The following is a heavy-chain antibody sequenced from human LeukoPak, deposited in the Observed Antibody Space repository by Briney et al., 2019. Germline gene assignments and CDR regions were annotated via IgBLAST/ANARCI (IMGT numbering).Heavy chain of an antibody. CDR3: ARTLRYCSSTSCYHWFDP. J-gene: IGHJ5*02. V-gene: IGHV3-23*01. CDR2: ISGSGRST. CDR1: GLTFSSYA. D-gene: IGHD2-2*01. Sequence: GGSLRLSCAASGLTFSSYAMSWVRQAPGKGLDWVSSISGSGRSTYYADSVKGRFTISRDNSKNTLYLQMNSLRAEDTAVYYCARTLRYCSSTSCYHWFDPWGQGTLATVSS.